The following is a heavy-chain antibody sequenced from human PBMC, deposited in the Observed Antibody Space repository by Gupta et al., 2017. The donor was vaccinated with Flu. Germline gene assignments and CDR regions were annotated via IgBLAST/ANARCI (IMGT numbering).Heavy chain of an antibody. CDR2: IYYSGST. D-gene: IGHD6-13*01. CDR3: ARLSGSPYSSHLNFDY. CDR1: GGSISSSSYY. Sequence: QLQLQESGPGLVKPSETLSLTCTVSGGSISSSSYYWGWIRQPPGKGLEWIGSIYYSGSTYYNPSLKSRVTISVDTSKNQFSLKLSSVTAADTAVYYCARLSGSPYSSHLNFDYWGQGTLVTVSS. V-gene: IGHV4-39*01. J-gene: IGHJ4*02.